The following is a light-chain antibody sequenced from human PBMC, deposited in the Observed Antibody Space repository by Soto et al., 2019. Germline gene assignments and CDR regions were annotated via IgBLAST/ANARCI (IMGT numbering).Light chain of an antibody. CDR1: QSVSSN. J-gene: IGKJ3*01. CDR2: GAS. CDR3: QQYNNWPSLFT. V-gene: IGKV3-15*01. Sequence: EIVMTQSPATLSVSPGARATLSCRASQSVSSNLDWYQQKPGQAPRLLIYGASTRATGIPARFSGSGSGTEFTLTISSLQSEDFAVYYCQQYNNWPSLFTFGPGTKVDIK.